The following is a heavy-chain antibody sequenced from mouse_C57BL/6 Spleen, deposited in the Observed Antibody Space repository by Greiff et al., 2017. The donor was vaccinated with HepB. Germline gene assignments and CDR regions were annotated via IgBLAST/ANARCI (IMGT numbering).Heavy chain of an antibody. CDR2: IYPRSGNT. CDR1: GYTFTSYG. J-gene: IGHJ4*01. CDR3: ARPPYGKDYAMDY. Sequence: VQRVESGAELARPGASVKLSCKASGYTFTSYGISWVKQRTGQGLEWIGEIYPRSGNTYYNEKFKGKATLTADKSSSTAYMELRSLTSEDSAVYFCARPPYGKDYAMDYWGQGTSVTVSS. D-gene: IGHD2-10*02. V-gene: IGHV1-81*01.